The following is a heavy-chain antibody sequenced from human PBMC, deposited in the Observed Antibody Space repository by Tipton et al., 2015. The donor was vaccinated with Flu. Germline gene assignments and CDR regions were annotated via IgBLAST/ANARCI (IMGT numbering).Heavy chain of an antibody. Sequence: QLVQSGAEVKKPGASVKVSCKASGYMFTGYGITWVRQAPGQGLESMGWISGYNGRTKYSQKFQGRVTLTTDTSTTTVYMDLRSLTSDDTALYYCARDDSGNSSPAAYWGQGTLVTV. CDR1: GYMFTGYG. CDR3: ARDDSGNSSPAAY. J-gene: IGHJ4*02. CDR2: ISGYNGRT. D-gene: IGHD1-26*01. V-gene: IGHV1-18*01.